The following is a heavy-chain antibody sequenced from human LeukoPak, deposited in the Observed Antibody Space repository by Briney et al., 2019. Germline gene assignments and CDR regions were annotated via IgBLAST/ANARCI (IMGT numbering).Heavy chain of an antibody. Sequence: ASVKVSCKASGYTFTGYYMHWVRQAPGQGLEWMGWINPNSGGTNYAQKFQGRVTMTRDASISTAYMELSRLRSDDTAVYYCARGIWGSSYGMDVWGQGTTVTVSS. V-gene: IGHV1-2*02. D-gene: IGHD3-16*01. J-gene: IGHJ6*02. CDR1: GYTFTGYY. CDR2: INPNSGGT. CDR3: ARGIWGSSYGMDV.